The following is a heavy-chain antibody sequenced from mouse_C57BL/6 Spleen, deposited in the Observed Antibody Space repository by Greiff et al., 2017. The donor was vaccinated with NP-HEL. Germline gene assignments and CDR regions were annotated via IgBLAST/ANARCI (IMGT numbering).Heavy chain of an antibody. D-gene: IGHD2-1*01. CDR3: ARSGYYGNPLTD. J-gene: IGHJ2*01. CDR2: IYPGSGNT. CDR1: GYTFTDYY. V-gene: IGHV1-76*01. Sequence: QVQLQESGAELVRPGASVKLSCKASGYTFTDYYINWVKQRPGQGLEWIARIYPGSGNTYYNEKFKGKATLTAEKSSSTAYMQLSSLTSEDSAVYFCARSGYYGNPLTDWGQGTTLTVSS.